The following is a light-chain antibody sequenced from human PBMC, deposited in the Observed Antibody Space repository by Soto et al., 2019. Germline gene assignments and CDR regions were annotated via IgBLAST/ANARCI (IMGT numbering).Light chain of an antibody. J-gene: IGKJ4*01. CDR2: GAS. V-gene: IGKV3-20*01. CDR1: QSISSTY. Sequence: EIVLTQYPGSLCLSPGERATLACRSSQSISSTYLAWYQQKPGQPPRLLIFGASSRAAGIPDRFSGSGSGTDFTLTISRLEPEDFAVYFCQQYGNSPLTFGGGTKVDIK. CDR3: QQYGNSPLT.